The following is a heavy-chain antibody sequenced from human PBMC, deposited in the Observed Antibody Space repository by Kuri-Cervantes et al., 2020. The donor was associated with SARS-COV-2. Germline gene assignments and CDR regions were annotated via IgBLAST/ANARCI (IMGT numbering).Heavy chain of an antibody. V-gene: IGHV4-39*01. D-gene: IGHD2-21*01. CDR2: IYYSGST. CDR3: AGTSSVVVIATGPYYFDY. J-gene: IGHJ4*02. Sequence: GSLRLSCTVSGGSISSSSYYWGWIRQPPGKGLEWIGSIYYSGSTNYNPSLKSRVTISVDTSKNQFSLKLSSVTAADTAVYYCAGTSSVVVIATGPYYFDYWGQGTLVTVSS. CDR1: GGSISSSSYY.